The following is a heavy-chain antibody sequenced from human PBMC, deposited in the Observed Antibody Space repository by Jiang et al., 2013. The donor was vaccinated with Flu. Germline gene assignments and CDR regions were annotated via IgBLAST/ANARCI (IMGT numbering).Heavy chain of an antibody. CDR3: ANGVPGTPYYMDV. V-gene: IGHV4-38-2*01. Sequence: GLVKPSETLSLHLRCLWFIHQRWLLLGLDPAVHRRGLEWIGSIWQGGRTYYNPSLESRLTISVDTSKNQVSLKLRSVTAADTAVYFCANGVPGTPYYMDVWGKGTTVIVS. CDR2: IWQGGRT. CDR1: FIHQRWLL. J-gene: IGHJ6*03. D-gene: IGHD2-2*01.